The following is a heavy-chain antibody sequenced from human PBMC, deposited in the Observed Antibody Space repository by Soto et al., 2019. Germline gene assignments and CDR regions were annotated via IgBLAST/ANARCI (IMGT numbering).Heavy chain of an antibody. D-gene: IGHD2-2*01. CDR2: IHYRGSA. CDR1: GGSISNNNYF. CDR3: AREVNVPADADAFDI. V-gene: IGHV4-31*03. Sequence: SETLSLTCTVSGGSISNNNYFWSWIRQHPGKGLEWIGYIHYRGSAYYNPSLSGRVTILVDTTKNQFSMKLSSVTAADTAMYYCAREVNVPADADAFDIWGQGTTVTVSS. J-gene: IGHJ3*02.